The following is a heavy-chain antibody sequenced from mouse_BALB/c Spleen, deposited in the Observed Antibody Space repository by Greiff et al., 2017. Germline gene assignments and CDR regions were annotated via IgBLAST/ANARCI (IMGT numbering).Heavy chain of an antibody. CDR1: GFTFSNYW. CDR2: IRLKSNNYAT. CDR3: TPYYEYGYFDV. Sequence: EVKVVESGGGLVQPGGSMKLSCVASGFTFSNYWMNWVRQSPEKGLEWVAEIRLKSNNYATHYAESVKGRFTISRDDSKSSVYLQMNNLRAEDTGIYYCTPYYEYGYFDVWGAGTTVTVSS. D-gene: IGHD1-1*02. V-gene: IGHV6-6*02. J-gene: IGHJ1*01.